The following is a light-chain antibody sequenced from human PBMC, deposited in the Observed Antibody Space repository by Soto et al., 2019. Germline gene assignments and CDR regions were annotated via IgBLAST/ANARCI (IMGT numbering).Light chain of an antibody. Sequence: QSALTQPASVSGSPGQSITISCTGTSSDVGAYNYVSWYQHHPGKVPKLLIYEVTNRPSGVSDRFSGSKSGSTASLTISGLQAEDEADYYCSSKRDSSTLFVFGNGTKVTV. CDR2: EVT. CDR3: SSKRDSSTLFV. V-gene: IGLV2-14*01. J-gene: IGLJ1*01. CDR1: SSDVGAYNY.